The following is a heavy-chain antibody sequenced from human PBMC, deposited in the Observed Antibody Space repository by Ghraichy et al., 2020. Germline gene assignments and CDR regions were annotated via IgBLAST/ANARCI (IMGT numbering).Heavy chain of an antibody. Sequence: GGSLRLSCATSGFTFIKYWMTWVRQAPGKGLEWVANINYYGSEKYSVDSVKGRFSISRDNAKNSLYLEMNSLRAEDSAVYYCARRDYGDPIDYWGQGTLVIVSS. CDR1: GFTFIKYW. CDR3: ARRDYGDPIDY. J-gene: IGHJ4*02. CDR2: INYYGSEK. V-gene: IGHV3-7*04. D-gene: IGHD4-17*01.